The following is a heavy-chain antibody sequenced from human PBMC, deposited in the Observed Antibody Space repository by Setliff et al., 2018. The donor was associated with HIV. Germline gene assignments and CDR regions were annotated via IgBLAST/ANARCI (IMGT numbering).Heavy chain of an antibody. CDR3: TREGRGDPAMATTRIGY. CDR1: GDSISSGSYF. CDR2: IYYTGFA. V-gene: IGHV4-39*02. Sequence: SETLSLTCSVSGDSISSGSYFWGWIRQTPGKGLEWIGNIYYTGFAYYNPSLKSRVTISLDTSKTHFFLNLTSVTDAGTAVYFCTREGRGDPAMATTRIGYWGQGKLVTVSS. J-gene: IGHJ4*02. D-gene: IGHD1-1*01.